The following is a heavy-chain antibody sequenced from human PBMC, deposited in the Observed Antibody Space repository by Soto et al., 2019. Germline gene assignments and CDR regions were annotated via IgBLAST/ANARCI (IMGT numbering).Heavy chain of an antibody. V-gene: IGHV3-30*18. CDR2: ISYDGSNK. CDR3: AKDHAVVPAALAPHNEYSSSHRAHNYYYGMDV. J-gene: IGHJ6*02. D-gene: IGHD2-2*01. CDR1: GFTFSSYG. Sequence: PGGSLRLSCAASGFTFSSYGMHWVRQAPGKGLEWVAVISYDGSNKYYADSVKGRFTISRDNSKNTLYLQMNSLRAEDTAVYYCAKDHAVVPAALAPHNEYSSSHRAHNYYYGMDVWGQGTTVTVSS.